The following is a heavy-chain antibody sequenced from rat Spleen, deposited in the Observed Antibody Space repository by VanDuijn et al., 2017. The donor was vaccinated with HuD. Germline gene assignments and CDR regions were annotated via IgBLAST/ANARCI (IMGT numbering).Heavy chain of an antibody. CDR3: AEMWMYDH. Sequence: QVQMKETGPGLVQTTPTLSVTCTVSGFSLTSYGVNWVRQAPGKGLEWMGIIWGDGNKHYNSALKSRLGISRDTSKSQVFLTMNSRQTDDTAVYYCAEMWMYDHWGQGVLVTVSS. V-gene: IGHV2-77*01. CDR1: GFSLTSYG. CDR2: IWGDGNK. J-gene: IGHJ2*01. D-gene: IGHD1-12*01.